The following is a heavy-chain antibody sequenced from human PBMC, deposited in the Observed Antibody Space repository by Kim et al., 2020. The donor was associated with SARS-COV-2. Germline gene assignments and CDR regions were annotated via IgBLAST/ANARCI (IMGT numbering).Heavy chain of an antibody. CDR3: AKALGTGTVTPDD. CDR2: INWNSGNI. V-gene: IGHV3-9*01. Sequence: GGSLRLSCAASGFTFGDYAIHWVRQAPGKGLEWVSGINWNSGNIGYADSVKGRFTISRDNAKNSLYLKMNSLRKEDTALYYCAKALGTGTVTPDDWGQGTLVTVSS. CDR1: GFTFGDYA. J-gene: IGHJ4*02. D-gene: IGHD4-17*01.